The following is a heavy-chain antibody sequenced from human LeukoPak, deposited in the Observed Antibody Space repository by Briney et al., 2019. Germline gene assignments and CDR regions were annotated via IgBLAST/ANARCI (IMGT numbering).Heavy chain of an antibody. CDR3: ARHYGGNLEYYPDAFDI. CDR1: GFTVSSNY. CDR2: IYSGGST. D-gene: IGHD4-23*01. J-gene: IGHJ3*02. V-gene: IGHV3-66*02. Sequence: PGGSLRLSCAASGFTVSSNYMSWVRQAPGKGLEWVSVIYSGGSTYYADSVKGRFTISRDISKNTLYLQMNSLRAEDTAVYYCARHYGGNLEYYPDAFDIWGQGTMVTVSS.